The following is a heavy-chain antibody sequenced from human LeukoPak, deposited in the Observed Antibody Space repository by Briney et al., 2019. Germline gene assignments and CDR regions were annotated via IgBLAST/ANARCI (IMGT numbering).Heavy chain of an antibody. Sequence: VASVKVSCKASGYTFSNYGISWVRQATGQGLEWMGWMNPNSGNTGYAQKFQGRVTMTRNTSISTAYMELSSLRSEDTAVYYCARGKGGDGYNSWGQGTLVTVSS. D-gene: IGHD5-24*01. CDR1: GYTFSNYG. CDR3: ARGKGGDGYNS. J-gene: IGHJ5*02. CDR2: MNPNSGNT. V-gene: IGHV1-8*02.